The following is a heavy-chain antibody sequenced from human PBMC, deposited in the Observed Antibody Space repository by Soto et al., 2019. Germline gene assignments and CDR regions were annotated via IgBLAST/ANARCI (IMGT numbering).Heavy chain of an antibody. Sequence: XSVKVSCKASGYPFTGYYMHWVRQAPGQGLEWMGWINPNSGGTNYAQKFQGRVTMTRDTSISTAYMELSRLRSDDTAVYYCARDSASNWNDGWFDPWGQGTLVTVSS. V-gene: IGHV1-2*02. CDR1: GYPFTGYY. J-gene: IGHJ5*02. CDR3: ARDSASNWNDGWFDP. D-gene: IGHD1-1*01. CDR2: INPNSGGT.